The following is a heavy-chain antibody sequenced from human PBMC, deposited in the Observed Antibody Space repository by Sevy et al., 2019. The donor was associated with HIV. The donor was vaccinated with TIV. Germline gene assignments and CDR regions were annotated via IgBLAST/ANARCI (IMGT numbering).Heavy chain of an antibody. V-gene: IGHV3-33*01. CDR2: IWHDGSKI. CDR3: ATDQYYYDSSGYYYAQYYFDY. J-gene: IGHJ4*02. Sequence: GGFLRLSCAASGFTFSTYGMHWVRQSPGKGLEWVAVIWHDGSKIYYTDSVKGRFTISRDNSKNMLYLQMNSLRAEDTAVYYCATDQYYYDSSGYYYAQYYFDYWGQGTLVTVSS. D-gene: IGHD3-22*01. CDR1: GFTFSTYG.